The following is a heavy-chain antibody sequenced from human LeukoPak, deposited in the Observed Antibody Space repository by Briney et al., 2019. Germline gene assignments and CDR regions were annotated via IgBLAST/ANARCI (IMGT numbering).Heavy chain of an antibody. V-gene: IGHV4-39*01. CDR3: ARRRYYDGSGYLE. Sequence: SQTPSLTCTVSGGSISSGDYYWSWIRQPPGKGLEWIGTIYYSGRTYYSPSLKSRVTMSVDPSNNQFSLTLRSVTAADTALYYCARRRYYDGSGYLEWGQGTLLSVSS. D-gene: IGHD3-22*01. CDR2: IYYSGRT. CDR1: GGSISSGDYY. J-gene: IGHJ1*01.